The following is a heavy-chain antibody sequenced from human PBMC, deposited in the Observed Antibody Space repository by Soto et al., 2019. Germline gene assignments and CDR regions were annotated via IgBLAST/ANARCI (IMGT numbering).Heavy chain of an antibody. CDR2: INAGNGNT. V-gene: IGHV1-3*01. J-gene: IGHJ4*02. CDR3: ARAEWGDFWSGYYNTIDY. Sequence: QVQLVQSGAEVKKPGASVKVSCKASGYTFTSYAMHWVRQAPGQRLEWMGWINAGNGNTKYSQKFQGRVTITRDTSASTAYMELSSLRSEDTAVYYCARAEWGDFWSGYYNTIDYWGQGTLVTVSS. CDR1: GYTFTSYA. D-gene: IGHD3-3*01.